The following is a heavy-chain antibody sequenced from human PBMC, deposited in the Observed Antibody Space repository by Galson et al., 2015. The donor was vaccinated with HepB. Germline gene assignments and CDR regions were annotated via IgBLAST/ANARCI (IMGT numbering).Heavy chain of an antibody. V-gene: IGHV3-30*04. CDR3: ARLRWYYFDF. D-gene: IGHD4-23*01. CDR2: ISYDGSNK. J-gene: IGHJ4*02. CDR1: GFTFSSYA. Sequence: SLRLSCAASGFTFSSYAMHWVRQAPGKGLEWVAVISYDGSNKYYADSVKGRFTISRDNSKNTLYLQMNSLRAEDTAVYYCARLRWYYFDFWGQGTLVTVSS.